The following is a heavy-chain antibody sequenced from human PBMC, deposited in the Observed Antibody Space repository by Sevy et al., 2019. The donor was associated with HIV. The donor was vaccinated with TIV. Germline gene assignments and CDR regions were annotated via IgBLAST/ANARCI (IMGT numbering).Heavy chain of an antibody. CDR3: ARTIVRGGGAFDI. V-gene: IGHV3-48*01. Sequence: GGCLRLSCAASGFTFSSYSMNWVRQAPGKGLEWVSYISSSSSTIYYADSVKGRFTISRDNAKNSLYLQMNSLRAEDTAVYYCARTIVRGGGAFDIWGQGTQVSVSS. CDR2: ISSSSSTI. CDR1: GFTFSSYS. D-gene: IGHD3-10*01. J-gene: IGHJ3*02.